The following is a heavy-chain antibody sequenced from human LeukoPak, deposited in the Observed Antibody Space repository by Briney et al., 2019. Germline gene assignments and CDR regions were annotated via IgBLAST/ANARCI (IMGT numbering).Heavy chain of an antibody. CDR2: ISEYRGNT. Sequence: ASVKVSCKASGYTFISYGISWVRQAPGQGLEWMGWISEYRGNTNYAQNLQGRVTMTTVTSTSTAYMELRSLRSDDTAVYYCARGLGVVTAQSEQPKPSYFDLWGRGTQVTVSS. J-gene: IGHJ2*01. CDR3: ARGLGVVTAQSEQPKPSYFDL. V-gene: IGHV1-18*01. CDR1: GYTFISYG. D-gene: IGHD2-21*02.